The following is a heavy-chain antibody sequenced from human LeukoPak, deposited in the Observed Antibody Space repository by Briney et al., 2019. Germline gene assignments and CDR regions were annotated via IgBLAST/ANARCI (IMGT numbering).Heavy chain of an antibody. J-gene: IGHJ4*02. CDR3: ARDLSYYYDSSGYLY. D-gene: IGHD3-22*01. V-gene: IGHV3-48*04. CDR1: GFTFSSYS. CDR2: ISSSSSTI. Sequence: GGSLRLSCAASGFTFSSYSMNWVRQAPGKGLEWVSYISSSSSTIYYADSVKGRFTISRDNAKNSLYLQMNSLRAEDTAVYYCARDLSYYYDSSGYLYWGQGTLVAVSS.